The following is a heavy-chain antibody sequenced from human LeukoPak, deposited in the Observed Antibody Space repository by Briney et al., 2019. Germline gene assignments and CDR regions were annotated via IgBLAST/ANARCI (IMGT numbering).Heavy chain of an antibody. V-gene: IGHV1-8*01. Sequence: ASVKVSSKASGYTFTRYDINWVRQATGQGLEWMGWMNPNSGNTGYAQKFQGRVTMTRNTSISTAYMELSSLRSEDTAVYYCARRGEDYDILTGYYDEYYYYMDVWGKGTTVTVSS. J-gene: IGHJ6*03. CDR3: ARRGEDYDILTGYYDEYYYYMDV. D-gene: IGHD3-9*01. CDR1: GYTFTRYD. CDR2: MNPNSGNT.